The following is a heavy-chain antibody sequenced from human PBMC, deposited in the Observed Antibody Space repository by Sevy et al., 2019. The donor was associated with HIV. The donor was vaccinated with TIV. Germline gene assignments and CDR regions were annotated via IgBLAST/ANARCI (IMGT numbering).Heavy chain of an antibody. Sequence: GESLKISCAASGFTFSSYAMHWVRQAPGKGLEWVAVISYDGSNKYYADSVKGRFTISRDNSKNTLYLQMNSLRAEDTAVYYCSRDFTEGLLGGYLFDYWGQGTLVTVSS. CDR2: ISYDGSNK. D-gene: IGHD1-26*01. V-gene: IGHV3-30-3*01. CDR3: SRDFTEGLLGGYLFDY. CDR1: GFTFSSYA. J-gene: IGHJ4*02.